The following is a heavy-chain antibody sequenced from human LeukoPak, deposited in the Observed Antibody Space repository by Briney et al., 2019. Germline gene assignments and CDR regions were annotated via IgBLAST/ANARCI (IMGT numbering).Heavy chain of an antibody. J-gene: IGHJ3*02. V-gene: IGHV1-18*01. CDR3: TRVGGYSPSSTGGNAFDI. CDR1: GYTFTSYG. CDR2: LSPYSGNT. D-gene: IGHD6-6*01. Sequence: GASVKVSCKTSGYTFTSYGLTWVRQAPGQGLEWVGWLSPYSGNTNYAQKVPGRVIMTTDTSTSTAYMELRSLRSDDTAMYFCTRVGGYSPSSTGGNAFDIWGQGTMVTVSS.